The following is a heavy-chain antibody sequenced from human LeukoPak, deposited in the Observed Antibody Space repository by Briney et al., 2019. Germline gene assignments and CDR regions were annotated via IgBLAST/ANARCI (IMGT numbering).Heavy chain of an antibody. CDR1: GYTFTSYD. D-gene: IGHD2-2*01. V-gene: IGHV1-8*01. Sequence: ASVKVSCKASGYTFTSYDTNWVRQATGQGLEWMGWMNPNSGNTGYAQKFQGRVTMTRNTSISTAYMELSSLRSEDTAVYYCARAYCSSTSCYVSWFDPWGQGTLVTVSS. J-gene: IGHJ5*02. CDR2: MNPNSGNT. CDR3: ARAYCSSTSCYVSWFDP.